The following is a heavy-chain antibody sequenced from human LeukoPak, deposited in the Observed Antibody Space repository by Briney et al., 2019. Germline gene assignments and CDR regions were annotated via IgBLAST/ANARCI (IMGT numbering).Heavy chain of an antibody. J-gene: IGHJ3*02. CDR3: ARAGRLTFDI. Sequence: SETLSLTCAGYGGSFSGYYWSWIRQPPGKGLEWIGEINHSGSTNYNPSLKRRVTISVDTSKNQCSLKLSSVTAADTAVYYCARAGRLTFDIWGQGTMVTVSS. CDR2: INHSGST. V-gene: IGHV4-34*01. CDR1: GGSFSGYY. D-gene: IGHD6-25*01.